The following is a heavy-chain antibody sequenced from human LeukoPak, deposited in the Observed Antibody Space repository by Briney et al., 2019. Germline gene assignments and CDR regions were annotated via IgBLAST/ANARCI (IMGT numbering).Heavy chain of an antibody. CDR3: AKGVRGQLGDY. Sequence: GGSLTLPCAASGFTFSSFVMYWLRRAPGKGLEWISGIFGSGSTIYYAVSVKGRFTISRDNSKNTVFLQMNSLRAEDTAVYYCAKGVRGQLGDYWREGTLVSVPS. CDR1: GFTFSSFV. CDR2: IFGSGSTI. D-gene: IGHD6-13*01. J-gene: IGHJ4*02. V-gene: IGHV3-23*01.